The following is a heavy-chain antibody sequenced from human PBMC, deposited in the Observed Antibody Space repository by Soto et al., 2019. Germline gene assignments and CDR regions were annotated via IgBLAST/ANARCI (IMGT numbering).Heavy chain of an antibody. J-gene: IGHJ5*02. CDR2: IYHTGNA. V-gene: IGHV4-30-2*01. CDR3: ARNWNYVGMNWFDP. D-gene: IGHD1-7*01. Sequence: LLQESGSGLVRPSQTLSLTCAVSGGSLTNAGYSWTWIRRAPGQGLEWIGQIYHTGNAYYNPSLKSRVTISLDMSKSHFSLNLTSVIAADTAIYYCARNWNYVGMNWFDPWGQGILVTVSS. CDR1: GGSLTNAGYS.